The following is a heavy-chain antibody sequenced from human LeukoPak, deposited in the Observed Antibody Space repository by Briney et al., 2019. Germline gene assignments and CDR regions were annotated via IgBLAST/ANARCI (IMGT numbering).Heavy chain of an antibody. CDR3: ARGRYDTMFGVVINYYYYGMDV. Sequence: GGSLRLSCAASGFTVSSNYMSWVRQAPGKGLEWVSVIYSGGSTYNADSVKGRFTISRDNSKNALYLQMNSLRAEGAAVYYCARGRYDTMFGVVINYYYYGMDVWGQGTTVTVSS. D-gene: IGHD3-3*01. CDR2: IYSGGST. J-gene: IGHJ6*02. CDR1: GFTVSSNY. V-gene: IGHV3-66*02.